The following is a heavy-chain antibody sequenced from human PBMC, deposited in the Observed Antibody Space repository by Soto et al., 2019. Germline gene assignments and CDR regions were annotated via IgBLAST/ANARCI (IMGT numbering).Heavy chain of an antibody. CDR2: IYYSGST. CDR3: ARDLGQPENWFDP. D-gene: IGHD1-26*01. J-gene: IGHJ5*02. Sequence: SETLSLTCTVSGGSVSSGSYYWSWIRQPPGKGLEWIGYIYYSGSTNYNPSLKSRVTISVDTSKNQFSLKLSSVTAADTAVYYCARDLGQPENWFDPWGQGTLVTVSS. V-gene: IGHV4-61*01. CDR1: GGSVSSGSYY.